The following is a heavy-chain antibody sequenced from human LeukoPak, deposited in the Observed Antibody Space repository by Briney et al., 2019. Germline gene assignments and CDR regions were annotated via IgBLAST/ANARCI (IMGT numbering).Heavy chain of an antibody. CDR2: ISGGGGST. D-gene: IGHD4-17*01. CDR3: AKDHHGTVTPYYSDY. CDR1: GFTFSSYA. Sequence: GGSLRLSCAASGFTFSSYAMSWVRQAPGKGLEWVSAISGGGGSTYYADSVKGRFTISRDNSKNTLYLQMNSLRAEDTAVYYCAKDHHGTVTPYYSDYWGQGTLVTVSS. V-gene: IGHV3-23*01. J-gene: IGHJ4*02.